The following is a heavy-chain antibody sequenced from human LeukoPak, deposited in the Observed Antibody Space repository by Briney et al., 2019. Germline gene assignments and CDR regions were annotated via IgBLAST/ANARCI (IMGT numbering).Heavy chain of an antibody. Sequence: GESLKISCKGSGYSFTSYWIGWVRQMPGKGLEWMGIIYPGDSDTRYSPSFQGQVTISADKSISTAYLQWSSLKASDTAMYYCARVHGITIFGVVIRPFDYWGRGTLVTVSS. V-gene: IGHV5-51*01. CDR1: GYSFTSYW. CDR3: ARVHGITIFGVVIRPFDY. CDR2: IYPGDSDT. J-gene: IGHJ4*02. D-gene: IGHD3-3*01.